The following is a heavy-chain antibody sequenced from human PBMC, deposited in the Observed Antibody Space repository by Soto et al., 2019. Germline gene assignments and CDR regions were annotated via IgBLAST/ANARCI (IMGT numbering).Heavy chain of an antibody. CDR2: IRSKAYGGTT. CDR3: TRDLEILNRYYTLYYYRMAI. J-gene: IGHJ6*02. V-gene: IGHV3-49*04. CDR1: GFTFGDYA. D-gene: IGHD3-9*01. Sequence: SLRLSCTASGFTFGDYAMSWVRQAPGKGLEWVGFIRSKAYGGTTEYAASVKGRFTISRDDSKSIAYLQMNSLKTEDTAVYYCTRDLEILNRYYTLYYYRMAIWGQVTTVLVAS.